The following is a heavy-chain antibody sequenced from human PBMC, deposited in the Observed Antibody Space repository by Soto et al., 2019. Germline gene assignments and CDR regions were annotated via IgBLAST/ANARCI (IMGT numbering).Heavy chain of an antibody. CDR3: SLSDRYYGMDV. J-gene: IGHJ6*02. Sequence: EVQLLESGGGLVQPGGSLRLSCAASGFTFSSYAMSWVRQAPGKGLXXVSSISTSGGSTYYADSVKGRFTISRDNSNNTLYLQMNSLRAEDTAVYYCSLSDRYYGMDVWGLGTTVTVSS. V-gene: IGHV3-23*01. CDR1: GFTFSSYA. CDR2: ISTSGGST.